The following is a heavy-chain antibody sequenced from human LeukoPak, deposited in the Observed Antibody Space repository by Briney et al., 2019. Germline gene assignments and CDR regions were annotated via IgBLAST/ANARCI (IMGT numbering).Heavy chain of an antibody. Sequence: GGALRLSCAASGFTFSIYWMHWVRQAPGKGLVWVSRINSDGTSTGYADSVRGRFTISRDNAEDTLYLQMNSLGAEDTAVYYCARDFDQPSGNWGQGTLVTVSS. V-gene: IGHV3-74*01. CDR2: INSDGTST. D-gene: IGHD3-9*01. CDR3: ARDFDQPSGN. CDR1: GFTFSIYW. J-gene: IGHJ4*02.